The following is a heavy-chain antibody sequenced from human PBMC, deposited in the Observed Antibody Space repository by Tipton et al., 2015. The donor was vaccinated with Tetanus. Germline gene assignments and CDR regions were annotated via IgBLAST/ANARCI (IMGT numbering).Heavy chain of an antibody. CDR2: ISYDGSNK. V-gene: IGHV3-30-3*01. D-gene: IGHD4-23*01. J-gene: IGHJ4*02. Sequence: SLRLSCAASGFTFSSYAMHWVRQAPGKGLEWVAVISYDGSNKYYADSVKGRFTISRDNSKNTLYLQMNSLRAEDTAVYYCARRVRPTRWVTDYWGQGTLVTVSS. CDR3: ARRVRPTRWVTDY. CDR1: GFTFSSYA.